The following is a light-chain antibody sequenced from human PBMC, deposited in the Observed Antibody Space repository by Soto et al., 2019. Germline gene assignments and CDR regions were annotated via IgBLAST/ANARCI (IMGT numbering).Light chain of an antibody. CDR3: QQSFRTQWP. V-gene: IGKV1-39*01. CDR1: QSISIY. J-gene: IGKJ1*01. CDR2: AAS. Sequence: DIQMTQSPSSLSASVGDRVTITCRASQSISIYLHWYQQKTGKATKLLISAASSLQSGVPSRFTGSGSGTDFTLTISSLQPEDVATWYCQQSFRTQWPLCQGAKVDIX.